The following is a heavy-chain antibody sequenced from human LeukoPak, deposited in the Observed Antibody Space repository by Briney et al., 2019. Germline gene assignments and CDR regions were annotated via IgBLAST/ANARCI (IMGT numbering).Heavy chain of an antibody. D-gene: IGHD1-1*01. V-gene: IGHV1-18*01. J-gene: IGHJ4*02. Sequence: ASVKVSCKASGYTFTSYGISWVRQAPGQGLEWMGWISAYNGNTNYAQKLQGRVSMTRDIFKSTAYMELSSLRSEDTAIYYCASNPPNTGDFYYWGLGTLVTVSS. CDR3: ASNPPNTGDFYY. CDR2: ISAYNGNT. CDR1: GYTFTSYG.